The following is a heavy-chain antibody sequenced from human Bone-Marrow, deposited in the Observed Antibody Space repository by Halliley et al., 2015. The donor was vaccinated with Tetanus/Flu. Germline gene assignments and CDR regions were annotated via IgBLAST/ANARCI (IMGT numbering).Heavy chain of an antibody. Sequence: QLVQSGAEVKKPGASVKISCKASRYTFTKYYLHWVRQAPGQGLEWLGLINPSGGITAYAQKFQGRLTMSRDTSTSTVYIDLSSLTSADTAVYYCARDLHPRGPAPDAFDIWGQGTMVTVSS. V-gene: IGHV1-46*01. CDR2: INPSGGIT. CDR3: ARDLHPRGPAPDAFDI. J-gene: IGHJ3*02. CDR1: RYTFTKYY.